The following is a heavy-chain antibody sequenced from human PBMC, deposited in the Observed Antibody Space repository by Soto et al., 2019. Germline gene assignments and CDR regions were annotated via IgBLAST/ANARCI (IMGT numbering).Heavy chain of an antibody. CDR2: ITTYNGNT. CDR3: ARELGYSGYDPFDY. J-gene: IGHJ4*02. Sequence: ASVKVSCKASGYTFTSYGISWVRRAPGQGLEWMGWITTYNGNTNYAQKLQGRVTMTTDTSTSTAYMELRSLTSDDTAVYYCARELGYSGYDPFDYWGQGTLVTVSS. D-gene: IGHD5-12*01. CDR1: GYTFTSYG. V-gene: IGHV1-18*01.